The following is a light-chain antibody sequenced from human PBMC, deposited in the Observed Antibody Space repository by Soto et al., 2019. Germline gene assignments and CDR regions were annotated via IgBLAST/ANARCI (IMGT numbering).Light chain of an antibody. J-gene: IGLJ1*01. V-gene: IGLV2-8*01. CDR2: EVS. Sequence: QSALTQPPSASGSPGQSVTISCTGTSSDVGKYDYVSWFQHHPGKSPKLIIYEVSKRPSGVPDRFSGSKSGSTASLPVSGLQTEDEADYYCNSYVAGSHVFGTGPKLTVL. CDR1: SSDVGKYDY. CDR3: NSYVAGSHV.